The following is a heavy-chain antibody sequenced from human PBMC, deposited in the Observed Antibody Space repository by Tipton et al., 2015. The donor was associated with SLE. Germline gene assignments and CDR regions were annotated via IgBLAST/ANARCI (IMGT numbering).Heavy chain of an antibody. J-gene: IGHJ6*02. CDR1: GGSISSYY. CDR2: IYYSGST. V-gene: IGHV4-59*01. CDR3: ARGAGLLVGDSYYHYGMDV. Sequence: PGLVKPSETLSLTCTVSGGSISSYYWSWIRQPPGKGLGWIGDIYYSGSTNYNPSLKSRVTISVDMSKNQFSLKLSSVTAADTAVYYCARGAGLLVGDSYYHYGMDVWGQGTTVTVSS. D-gene: IGHD3-22*01.